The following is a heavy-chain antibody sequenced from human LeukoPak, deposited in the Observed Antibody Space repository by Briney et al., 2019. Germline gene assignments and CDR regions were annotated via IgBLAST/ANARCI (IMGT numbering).Heavy chain of an antibody. V-gene: IGHV3-48*02. CDR3: ARGSGSYKHGFDY. CDR2: ITASGTAM. Sequence: GGSLRLSCAASGFTFSSYSMNWVRQAPGKGLEWVSHITASGTAMFYADSVKGRFTISRDNAKNSLYLQMNSLRDEDTAVYYCARGSGSYKHGFDYWGQGTLVTVSS. CDR1: GFTFSSYS. J-gene: IGHJ4*02. D-gene: IGHD1-26*01.